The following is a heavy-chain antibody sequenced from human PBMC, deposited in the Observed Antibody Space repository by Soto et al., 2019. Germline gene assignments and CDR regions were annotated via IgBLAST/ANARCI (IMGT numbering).Heavy chain of an antibody. CDR1: GFTFSNAW. J-gene: IGHJ4*02. V-gene: IGHV3-15*01. CDR3: TTPKGRLAPPRNDF. D-gene: IGHD3-3*02. Sequence: EVQLVESGGGLVKPGGSLRLSCAGSGFTFSNAWMSWVRRAPGKGLEWVGRIKSDAYGGAIDYAAPVKGRFTISRDDSKSTLFLQMNNLRAEETAVYSCTTPKGRLAPPRNDFWGQGTRVIVSS. CDR2: IKSDAYGGAI.